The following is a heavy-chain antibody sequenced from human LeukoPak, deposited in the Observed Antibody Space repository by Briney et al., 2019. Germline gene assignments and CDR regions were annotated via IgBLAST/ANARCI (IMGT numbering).Heavy chain of an antibody. CDR3: ARASGYSGYDWSYYYYGMDV. Sequence: GSSVKVSCKASGGTFSSYAISWVRQAPGQGLEWMGRIIPILGIANYAQKFQGRVAITADKSTSTAYMELSSLRSEDTAVYYCARASGYSGYDWSYYYYGMDVWGQGTTVTVSS. CDR1: GGTFSSYA. D-gene: IGHD5-12*01. CDR2: IIPILGIA. J-gene: IGHJ6*02. V-gene: IGHV1-69*04.